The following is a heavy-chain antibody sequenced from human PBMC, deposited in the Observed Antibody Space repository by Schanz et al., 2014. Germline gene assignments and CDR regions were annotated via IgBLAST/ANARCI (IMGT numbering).Heavy chain of an antibody. V-gene: IGHV3-30*03. CDR2: ISHDGNNK. CDR1: GITLSGYG. CDR3: ATDLISGLSGFDY. J-gene: IGHJ4*02. D-gene: IGHD6-19*01. Sequence: VQLLESGGGLVQPGGSLRLSCAASGITLSGYGLHWVRQAPGKGLEWAALISHDGNNKHYADSEEGRFTISRDNSKSMLYLDMSSLRVEDATVYYCATDLISGLSGFDYWGQGTLVTVSS.